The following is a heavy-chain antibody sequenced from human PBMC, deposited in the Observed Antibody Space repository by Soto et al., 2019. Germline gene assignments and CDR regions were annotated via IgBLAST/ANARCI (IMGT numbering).Heavy chain of an antibody. J-gene: IGHJ3*02. CDR1: GGSISSYF. V-gene: IGHV4-59*01. CDR3: ARDHKEAFDI. CDR2: MYFNEST. Sequence: SETLSLTCTVSGGSISSYFLNWIRQAPGKGLEWIGYMYFNESTNYNPSLKSRVTISLDTSKSLFSLKLNSVTAADTAVYYCARDHKEAFDIWGQGTLVTVSS.